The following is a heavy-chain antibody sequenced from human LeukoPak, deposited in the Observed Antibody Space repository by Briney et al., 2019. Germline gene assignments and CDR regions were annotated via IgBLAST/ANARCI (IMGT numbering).Heavy chain of an antibody. D-gene: IGHD3-22*01. V-gene: IGHV4-34*01. CDR1: GGSFSGYY. J-gene: IGHJ6*02. Sequence: PSETLSLTCAVYGGSFSGYYWSWIRQPPGKGLEWIGEINHSGSTNYNPSLKSRVTISVDTSKNQFSLKLSSVTAADTAVYYCARGFRGSVVVITKGPYYYYGMDVWGQGTTVTVSS. CDR2: INHSGST. CDR3: ARGFRGSVVVITKGPYYYYGMDV.